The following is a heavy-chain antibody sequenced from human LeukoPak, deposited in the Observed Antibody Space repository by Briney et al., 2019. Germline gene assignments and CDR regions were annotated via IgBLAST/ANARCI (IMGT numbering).Heavy chain of an antibody. D-gene: IGHD3-3*01. CDR2: ISHDGGNK. J-gene: IGHJ4*02. CDR3: AKPRGGYYFDY. Sequence: GTSLRLSCAASGFTFSVYGMHWVRQGPGKGLEWVALISHDGGNKNYTDSVKGRFTISRDNSKNTVYLQMNSLRPEDTAVYYCAKPRGGYYFDYWGQGTLVTVSS. CDR1: GFTFSVYG. V-gene: IGHV3-30*18.